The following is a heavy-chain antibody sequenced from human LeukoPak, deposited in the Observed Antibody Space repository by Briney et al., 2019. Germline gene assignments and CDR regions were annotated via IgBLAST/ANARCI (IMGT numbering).Heavy chain of an antibody. D-gene: IGHD6-19*01. Sequence: GGSLRLSCAASGFTFSSYAVSWVRQAPGKGLEWVSAISGSGAGTYYAGSVKGRFTISRDNSKNTLYLQMNSLRADDTAVYYCAKGSYSSGWANRYWGQGTLVTVSS. V-gene: IGHV3-23*01. CDR1: GFTFSSYA. J-gene: IGHJ4*02. CDR2: ISGSGAGT. CDR3: AKGSYSSGWANRY.